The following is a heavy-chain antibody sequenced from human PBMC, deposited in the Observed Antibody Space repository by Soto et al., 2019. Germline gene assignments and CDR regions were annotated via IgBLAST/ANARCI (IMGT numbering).Heavy chain of an antibody. CDR1: GGSFSGYY. D-gene: IGHD2-8*02. J-gene: IGHJ5*02. CDR3: AKIRSKVLGKTRFDP. V-gene: IGHV4-34*01. Sequence: SETLSLTCAAYGGSFSGYYWSWIRQPPGKGLEWIGEINHSGSTNYNPSLKSRVTISVDTSKNQFSLKLSSVTAADTAVYYCAKIRSKVLGKTRFDPWGQGTLVTVSS. CDR2: INHSGST.